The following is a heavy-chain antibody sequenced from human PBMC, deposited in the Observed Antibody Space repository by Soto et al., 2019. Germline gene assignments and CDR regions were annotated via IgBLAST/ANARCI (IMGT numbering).Heavy chain of an antibody. CDR2: ISGSGGST. J-gene: IGHJ4*02. V-gene: IGHV3-23*01. CDR1: GFTFSSYA. D-gene: IGHD6-13*01. Sequence: GGSLRLSCAASGFTFSSYAMTWVRQAPGKGLEWVSVISGSGGSTHYADSVKGRFTISRDNSKNTLYLQMNSLRVEDTALYYCAKADYSYSWAPGDYWGQGTLVTVSS. CDR3: AKADYSYSWAPGDY.